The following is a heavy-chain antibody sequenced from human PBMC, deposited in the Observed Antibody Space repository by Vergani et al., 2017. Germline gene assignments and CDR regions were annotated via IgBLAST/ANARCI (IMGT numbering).Heavy chain of an antibody. CDR1: GYTLTELS. Sequence: QVQLVQSGAEVQKPGASVKVSCKVSGYTLTELSMHWVRPAPGQGLEWMGGIIPIFGTANYAQKFQGRVTITADESTSTAYMELSSLRSEDTAVYYCAREGTDGSRPPRVYYDSPRGFDPWGQGTLVTVSS. CDR2: IIPIFGTA. J-gene: IGHJ5*02. V-gene: IGHV1-69*13. CDR3: AREGTDGSRPPRVYYDSPRGFDP. D-gene: IGHD3-9*01.